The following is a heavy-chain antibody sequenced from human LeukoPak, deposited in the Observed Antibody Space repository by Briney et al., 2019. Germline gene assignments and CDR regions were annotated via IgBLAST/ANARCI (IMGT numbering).Heavy chain of an antibody. Sequence: GASVKVSCKASGYTFTSYGISWVRQAPGQGLEWMGWISAYNGNTNYAQKLQGRVTMTTDTSTSTAYMELRSLRSDDTAVYYCARDQRDTAIAQAAPYYYMDVWGKGTTVTVSS. J-gene: IGHJ6*03. CDR1: GYTFTSYG. CDR2: ISAYNGNT. CDR3: ARDQRDTAIAQAAPYYYMDV. V-gene: IGHV1-18*01. D-gene: IGHD5-18*01.